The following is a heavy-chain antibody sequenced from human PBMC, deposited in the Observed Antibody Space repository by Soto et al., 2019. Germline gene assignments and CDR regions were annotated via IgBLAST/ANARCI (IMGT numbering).Heavy chain of an antibody. CDR2: INPNSGGT. CDR1: GYTFTGYY. CDR3: ARVAAAGGYYYGMDV. V-gene: IGHV1-2*02. Sequence: ASRNVSCEASGYTFTGYYMHWVRQAPGQGLEWMGWINPNSGGTNYAQKFQGRVTMTRDTSISTAYMEPSRLRSDDTAVYYCARVAAAGGYYYGMDVWGQGTTVTVSS. D-gene: IGHD6-13*01. J-gene: IGHJ6*02.